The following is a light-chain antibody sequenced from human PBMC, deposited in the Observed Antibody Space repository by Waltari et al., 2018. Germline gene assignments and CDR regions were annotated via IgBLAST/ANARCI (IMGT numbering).Light chain of an antibody. CDR2: DAS. Sequence: DIVLTHSPDTPSLSPGDTATLSCRASQSVGSYLAWYQQKPGQPPRLLIYDASNRATGVPARFRGSGSGTEFTLTISSLEAEDFAVYYCQQRSNWTPHTFGQGARLEIK. CDR1: QSVGSY. CDR3: QQRSNWTPHT. V-gene: IGKV3-11*01. J-gene: IGKJ2*01.